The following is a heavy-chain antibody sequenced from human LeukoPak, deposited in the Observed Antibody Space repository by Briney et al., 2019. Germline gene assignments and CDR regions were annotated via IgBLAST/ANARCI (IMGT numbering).Heavy chain of an antibody. V-gene: IGHV4-59*01. CDR3: AREVVAVAGRLFDY. CDR2: IYYSGST. J-gene: IGHJ4*02. Sequence: SETLSLTCTVSGGSISSYYWSWIRQPPGKGLEWIGYIYYSGSTNYNPSLKSRVTISVDTSKNQFSLKLSSVTAADTAVYYCAREVVAVAGRLFDYWGQGTLVTVSS. CDR1: GGSISSYY. D-gene: IGHD6-19*01.